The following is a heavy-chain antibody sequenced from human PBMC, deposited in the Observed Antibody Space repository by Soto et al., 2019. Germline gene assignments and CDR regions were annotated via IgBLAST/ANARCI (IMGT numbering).Heavy chain of an antibody. Sequence: PGGSLRLSCAASGVTFSSYSLSWVRQAPGKGLEWVSAIYSGGSTYYADSVKGRFTISRDNSRNTLYLQMNSLRAEDTAVYFCARCDGSATYCFFFAYWGQGTPVTVSS. D-gene: IGHD3-10*01. CDR2: IYSGGST. CDR1: GVTFSSYS. CDR3: ARCDGSATYCFFFAY. J-gene: IGHJ4*02. V-gene: IGHV3-66*01.